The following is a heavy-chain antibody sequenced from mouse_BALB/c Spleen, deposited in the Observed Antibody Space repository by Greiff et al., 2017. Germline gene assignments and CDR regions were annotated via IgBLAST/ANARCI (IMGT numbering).Heavy chain of an antibody. CDR1: GFTFSSYG. CDR2: ISSGGSYT. D-gene: IGHD2-4*01. J-gene: IGHJ3*01. Sequence: DVQLVESGGDLVKPGGSLKLSCAASGFTFSSYGMSWVRQTPDKRLEWVATISSGGSYTYYPDSVKGRFTISRDNAKNTLYLQMSSLKSEDTAMYYCARQIYYDPFAYWGQGTLVTVSA. CDR3: ARQIYYDPFAY. V-gene: IGHV5-6*01.